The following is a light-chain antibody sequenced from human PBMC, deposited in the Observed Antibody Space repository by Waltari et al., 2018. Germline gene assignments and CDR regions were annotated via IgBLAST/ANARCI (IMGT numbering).Light chain of an antibody. CDR2: KNN. V-gene: IGLV1-47*01. J-gene: IGLJ3*02. CDR1: SSNIGSNY. Sequence: QSVLTQPPSASGTPGQRVTISCSGSSSNIGSNYVYWYQQLPGTPPKLLIYKNNPRPPGVPARVAGSKSGTSAALAISGLRSEDEADYYCAAWDDSLSGSWVFGVGTKLTVL. CDR3: AAWDDSLSGSWV.